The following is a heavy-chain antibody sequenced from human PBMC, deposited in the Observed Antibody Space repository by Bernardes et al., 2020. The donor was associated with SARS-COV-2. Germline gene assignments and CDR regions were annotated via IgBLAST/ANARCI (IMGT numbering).Heavy chain of an antibody. CDR1: GFTFSSYA. D-gene: IGHD2-15*01. V-gene: IGHV3-30-3*01. CDR3: ASLGYCSGGSCYHYYYGMDV. J-gene: IGHJ6*02. CDR2: ISYAGSNK. Sequence: GGSLRLSCAASGFTFSSYAMHWVRQAPGKGLEWVAVISYAGSNKYYADSVKGRFTISRDNSKNTLYLQMNSLTAEDTAVYYCASLGYCSGGSCYHYYYGMDVWGQGTTVTVSS.